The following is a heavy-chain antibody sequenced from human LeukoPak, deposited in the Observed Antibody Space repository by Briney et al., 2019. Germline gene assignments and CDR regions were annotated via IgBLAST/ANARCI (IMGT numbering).Heavy chain of an antibody. V-gene: IGHV3-20*04. CDR3: ARGGLKQRHAFDI. Sequence: GGSLSLSCAASGFTFDDYGMSWVRLLPGKGLEWLSGINWNGGSTGYADSVKGRFTISRDNAKNSLYLQMNSLRGEDTALYYCARGGLKQRHAFDIWGQGTMVTVSS. J-gene: IGHJ3*02. D-gene: IGHD1/OR15-1a*01. CDR1: GFTFDDYG. CDR2: INWNGGST.